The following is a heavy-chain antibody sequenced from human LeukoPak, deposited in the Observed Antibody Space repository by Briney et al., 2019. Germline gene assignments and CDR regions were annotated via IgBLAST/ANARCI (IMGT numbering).Heavy chain of an antibody. D-gene: IGHD1-14*01. V-gene: IGHV3-53*01. CDR3: ASGLPPGIIDY. J-gene: IGHJ4*02. CDR2: IYSGSST. Sequence: GGSLRLSCAASGFTVSSNYMTWLRQAPGKGLELVSVIYSGSSTYYADSVKGRFTISRDDSKNELYLQMNSLRAEDTAVYYCASGLPPGIIDYWGQGTLVTVSS. CDR1: GFTVSSNY.